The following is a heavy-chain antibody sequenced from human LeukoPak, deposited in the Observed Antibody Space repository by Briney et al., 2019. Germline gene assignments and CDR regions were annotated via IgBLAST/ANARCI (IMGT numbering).Heavy chain of an antibody. CDR3: AGEDNSSGYRPFDI. Sequence: ASVKVSCKASGYTFTGYYMHWVRQAPGQGLEWMGRINPNNGGTNYAQKFQGRVTITRDMSMSTAYMELSRLRSVDTAVYYCAGEDNSSGYRPFDIWGQGTMVTVPS. D-gene: IGHD3-22*01. J-gene: IGHJ3*02. V-gene: IGHV1-2*06. CDR1: GYTFTGYY. CDR2: INPNNGGT.